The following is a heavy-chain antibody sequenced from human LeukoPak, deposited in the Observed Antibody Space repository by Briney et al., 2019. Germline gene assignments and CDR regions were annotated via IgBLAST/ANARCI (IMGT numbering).Heavy chain of an antibody. Sequence: KPSETLSLPLTVSGGSLSRSRYYWGWIPPPPGKGLEWDVGICYSGSTYYNPSLKSRVTISVDTSKNQFSLKLSSVTAADTAVYYCASSGTAMVPETYWYFDLWGRGTLVTVSS. CDR1: GGSLSRSRYY. CDR3: ASSGTAMVPETYWYFDL. V-gene: IGHV4-39*01. J-gene: IGHJ2*01. CDR2: ICYSGST. D-gene: IGHD5-18*01.